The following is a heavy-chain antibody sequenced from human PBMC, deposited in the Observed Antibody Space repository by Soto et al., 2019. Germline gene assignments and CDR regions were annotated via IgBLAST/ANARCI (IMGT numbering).Heavy chain of an antibody. CDR1: GGSISSYY. V-gene: IGHV4-59*01. Sequence: SETLSLTCTVSGGSISSYYWSWIRQPPGKGLEWIGYIYYSGGTNYNPSLKSRVTISVDTSKNQFSLKLSSVTAADTAVYYCARDNSGYDLTFDYWGQGTLVTVSS. D-gene: IGHD5-12*01. J-gene: IGHJ4*02. CDR3: ARDNSGYDLTFDY. CDR2: IYYSGGT.